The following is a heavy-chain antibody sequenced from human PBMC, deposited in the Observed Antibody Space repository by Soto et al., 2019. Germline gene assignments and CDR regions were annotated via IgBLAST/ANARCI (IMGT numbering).Heavy chain of an antibody. CDR1: GFTFSSYG. CDR3: AVPPYSSSWYGFFQH. CDR2: ISYDGSNK. V-gene: IGHV3-30*03. D-gene: IGHD6-13*01. J-gene: IGHJ1*01. Sequence: QVQLVESGGGVVQPGRSLRLSCAASGFTFSSYGMHWVRQAPDKGLEWVAVISYDGSNKYYPDSVKGRFTISRDNSKNPLYLQMNSLRAEDTAVYYCAVPPYSSSWYGFFQHWGRGTLVTVSS.